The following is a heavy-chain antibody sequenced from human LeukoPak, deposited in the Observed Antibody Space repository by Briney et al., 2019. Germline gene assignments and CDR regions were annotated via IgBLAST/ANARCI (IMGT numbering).Heavy chain of an antibody. V-gene: IGHV4-59*01. Sequence: PSETLSLTCTVSGGSISSYYWSWLRQPPGKGLEWIGYIYYSGSTNYNPSLKSRVTISVDTSKNQFSLKLSSVTAADTAVYYCARDGLHGMDVWRQGTTVTVSS. D-gene: IGHD5-12*01. CDR3: ARDGLHGMDV. J-gene: IGHJ6*02. CDR2: IYYSGST. CDR1: GGSISSYY.